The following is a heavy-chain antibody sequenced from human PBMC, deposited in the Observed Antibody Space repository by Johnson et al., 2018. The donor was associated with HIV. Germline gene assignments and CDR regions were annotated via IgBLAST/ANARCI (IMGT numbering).Heavy chain of an antibody. CDR3: AGPAVHTTMIDDTFDI. Sequence: QVQLVESGGGLVKPGGSLRLSCAASGFIFSDYYMNWIRQAPGNGLEWVSYISTSGSTRYYADSVKGRFPISRDNAKNSLYLQMNSLRAEDTAGYYLAGPAVHTTMIDDTFDIWGQGTMVTVSS. J-gene: IGHJ3*02. D-gene: IGHD5-18*01. CDR1: GFIFSDYY. V-gene: IGHV3-11*04. CDR2: ISTSGSTR.